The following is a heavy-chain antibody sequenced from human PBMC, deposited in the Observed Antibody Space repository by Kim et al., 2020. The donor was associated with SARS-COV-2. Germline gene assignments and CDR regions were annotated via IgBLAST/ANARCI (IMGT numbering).Heavy chain of an antibody. CDR2: DT. V-gene: IGHV5-51*01. Sequence: DTRYSPSFQGQVTISADKSISTAYLQWSSLKASDTAMYYCARENSTFDYWGQGTLVTVSS. J-gene: IGHJ4*02. D-gene: IGHD5-18*01. CDR3: ARENSTFDY.